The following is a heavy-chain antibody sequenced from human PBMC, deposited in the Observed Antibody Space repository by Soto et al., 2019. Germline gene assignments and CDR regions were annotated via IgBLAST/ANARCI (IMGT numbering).Heavy chain of an antibody. D-gene: IGHD6-13*01. CDR3: ARDLAAGDY. CDR1: GYTFINYY. J-gene: IGHJ4*02. Sequence: QVQLVQSGAEVKKPGASVKLSCKASGYTFINYYIHWVRQAPGQGLEWMGIFNPTSGSTNYAQKFQVRVTFTMDTSTRTVYMELSSLRCDDTAVYYFARDLAAGDYCGQGTLVAVSS. V-gene: IGHV1-46*01. CDR2: FNPTSGST.